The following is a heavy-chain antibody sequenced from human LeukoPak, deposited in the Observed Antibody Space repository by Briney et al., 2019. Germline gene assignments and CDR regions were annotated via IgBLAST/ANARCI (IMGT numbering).Heavy chain of an antibody. V-gene: IGHV4-59*01. CDR2: IYYSGST. CDR1: GGSISSYY. J-gene: IGHJ6*03. Sequence: SETLSLTCTVSGGSISSYYWSWIRQPPGKGLEWIGYIYYSGSTNYNPSLKSRVTISVDTSKNQFSLKLSSVTAEDTAVYYCARGSVATRPRQWLVQGYYMDVWGKGTTVTVSS. D-gene: IGHD6-19*01. CDR3: ARGSVATRPRQWLVQGYYMDV.